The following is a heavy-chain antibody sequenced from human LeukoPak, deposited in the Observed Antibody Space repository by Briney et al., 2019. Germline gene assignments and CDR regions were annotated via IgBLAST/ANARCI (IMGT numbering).Heavy chain of an antibody. CDR2: IYSGGST. J-gene: IGHJ3*02. D-gene: IGHD1-26*01. Sequence: PGGSLRLSCAASGFTVSSNYMSWVRQAPGKGLEWVSAIYSGGSTYYADSVKGRFTISRDNSKNTLYLQMNSLRAEDTAVYYCARQVGPYAFDIWGQGTMVTVSS. CDR3: ARQVGPYAFDI. V-gene: IGHV3-66*04. CDR1: GFTVSSNY.